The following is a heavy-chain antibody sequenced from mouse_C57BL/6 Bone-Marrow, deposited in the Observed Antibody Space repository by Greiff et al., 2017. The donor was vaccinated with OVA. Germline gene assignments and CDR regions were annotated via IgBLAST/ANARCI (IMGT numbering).Heavy chain of an antibody. CDR2: IRNKANGYTT. CDR1: GFTFTDYY. Sequence: EVQVVESGGGLVQPGGSLSLSCAASGFTFTDYYMSWVRQPPGKALEWLGFIRNKANGYTTEYSASVKGRFTISRDNSQSILYLQMNALRAEDSATYYCARSPNGNDGAMDYWGQGTSVSVSS. J-gene: IGHJ4*01. CDR3: ARSPNGNDGAMDY. D-gene: IGHD2-2*01. V-gene: IGHV7-3*01.